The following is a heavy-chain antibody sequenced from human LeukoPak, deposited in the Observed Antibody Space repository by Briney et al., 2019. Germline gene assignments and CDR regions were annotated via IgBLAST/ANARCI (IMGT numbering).Heavy chain of an antibody. CDR1: GFDFNNYA. Sequence: GVSLRLSCAASGFDFNNYAMSWVRQGPGKRLEWVSAMSGSGYHTYYADSDKTYYADSVKGRFTISRDNSKSTVYLHMNNLRLEDTAIYYCAKGAAIDHWGQGTLVTVSS. CDR2: MSGSGYHTYYADSDKT. J-gene: IGHJ4*02. V-gene: IGHV3-23*01. CDR3: AKGAAIDH.